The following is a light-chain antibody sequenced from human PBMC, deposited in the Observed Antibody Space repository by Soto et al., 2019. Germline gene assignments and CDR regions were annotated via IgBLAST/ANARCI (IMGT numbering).Light chain of an antibody. CDR2: AAS. V-gene: IGKV3-20*01. Sequence: EIVLTQSPDTLSLCPGESATLSCRASQSVRSSYLAWYQQTPGQTPRLLIYAASSRATGIPDRFSGSGSGTDFSLTISRLEAEDFAVYYCQQYGSSPRTFGQGTKVDIK. J-gene: IGKJ1*01. CDR1: QSVRSSY. CDR3: QQYGSSPRT.